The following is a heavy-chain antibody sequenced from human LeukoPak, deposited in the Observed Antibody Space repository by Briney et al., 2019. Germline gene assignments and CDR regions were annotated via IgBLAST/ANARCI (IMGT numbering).Heavy chain of an antibody. CDR3: ARGSIPVPAAIQENY. Sequence: PSETLSLTCAVYGGSFSGYYWSWIRQPPGKGLEWIGEINHSGSTNYNPSLKSRVTISVDTSKNQFSLKLSSVTAADTAVYYCARGSIPVPAAIQENYWGQGTPVTVSS. CDR1: GGSFSGYY. V-gene: IGHV4-34*01. D-gene: IGHD2-2*02. J-gene: IGHJ4*02. CDR2: INHSGST.